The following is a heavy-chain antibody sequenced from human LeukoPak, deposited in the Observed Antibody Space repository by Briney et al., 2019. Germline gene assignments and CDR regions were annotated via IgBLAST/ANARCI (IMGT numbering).Heavy chain of an antibody. V-gene: IGHV1-69*04. CDR1: GGTFSSYA. CDR3: AGELSSSHENYYYYGMDV. Sequence: GASVKVSCKASGGTFSSYAISWVRQAPGQGLEWMGRIIPILGIANYAQKFQGRVTITADKSTSTAYMELISLRSEDTAVYYCAGELSSSHENYYYYGMDVWGQGTTVTVSS. CDR2: IIPILGIA. D-gene: IGHD6-13*01. J-gene: IGHJ6*02.